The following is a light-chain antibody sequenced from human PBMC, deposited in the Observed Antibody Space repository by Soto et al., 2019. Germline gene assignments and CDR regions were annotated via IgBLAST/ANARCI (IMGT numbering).Light chain of an antibody. CDR1: QSVSSN. V-gene: IGKV3-15*01. Sequence: EIVLTQSPATLSLSPGERATLSCRASQSVSSNLAWYQQKPGQAPRLLIYAASTRATGIPARFSGSGSGTEFTLTISSLQSEDFAVYYCQQYNNWRTFGQGTKVDIK. CDR3: QQYNNWRT. J-gene: IGKJ1*01. CDR2: AAS.